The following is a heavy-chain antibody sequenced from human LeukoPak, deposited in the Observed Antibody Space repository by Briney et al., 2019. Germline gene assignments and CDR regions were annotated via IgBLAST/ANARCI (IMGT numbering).Heavy chain of an antibody. CDR1: GFTFSSDS. CDR2: ISSSSSTI. D-gene: IGHD6-13*01. CDR3: ARDRSRIAAAGTGAFDI. V-gene: IGHV3-48*04. Sequence: AGSLRLSCAASGFTFSSDSMNWVRQPPGKGLEWVSYISSSSSTIYYAASVKGRFTISRDNAKNSLYLQMNSLRAEDTAVYYCARDRSRIAAAGTGAFDIWGQGTMVTVSS. J-gene: IGHJ3*02.